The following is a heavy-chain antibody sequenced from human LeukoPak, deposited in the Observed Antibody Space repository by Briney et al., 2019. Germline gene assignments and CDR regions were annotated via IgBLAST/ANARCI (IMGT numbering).Heavy chain of an antibody. Sequence: PGGSLRLSCAASGFTFSSYSMNWVRQAPGKGLEWVSSISSSSNYRYYAESVKGRFTISRDYAQNSLYLQMNSPRAEDTAVYYCARGLVGGNSAGRYFDNWGQGTLVTVSS. CDR2: ISSSSNYR. J-gene: IGHJ4*02. CDR1: GFTFSSYS. D-gene: IGHD4-23*01. V-gene: IGHV3-21*01. CDR3: ARGLVGGNSAGRYFDN.